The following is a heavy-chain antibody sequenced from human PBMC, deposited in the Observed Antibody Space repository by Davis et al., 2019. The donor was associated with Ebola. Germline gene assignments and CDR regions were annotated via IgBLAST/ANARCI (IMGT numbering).Heavy chain of an antibody. J-gene: IGHJ4*02. Sequence: AASVKVSCKASGYIFTSYAMHWVRQAPGQRLEWVGWINAGNGDTKYSQKFQGRVTITRDTSASTAYMELSSLRSEDTAVFYCARVHERWLHFDYWGQGTLVTVSS. V-gene: IGHV1-3*01. CDR2: INAGNGDT. CDR3: ARVHERWLHFDY. D-gene: IGHD5-24*01. CDR1: GYIFTSYA.